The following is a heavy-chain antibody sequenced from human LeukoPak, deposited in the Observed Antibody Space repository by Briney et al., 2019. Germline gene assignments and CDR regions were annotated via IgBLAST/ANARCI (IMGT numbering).Heavy chain of an antibody. V-gene: IGHV4-39*01. CDR1: GDSISGSTYY. CDR2: IYYSGTT. CDR3: ARQFPAGIAAAGTDY. D-gene: IGHD6-13*01. Sequence: SETLSLTCTVSGDSISGSTYYWGRIRQPPGKGLDWIGSIYYSGTTYYNPSLESRVTMSVDTSKNQFSLKVSSVTATGTAVYYCARQFPAGIAAAGTDYWGQGTLVTVSS. J-gene: IGHJ4*02.